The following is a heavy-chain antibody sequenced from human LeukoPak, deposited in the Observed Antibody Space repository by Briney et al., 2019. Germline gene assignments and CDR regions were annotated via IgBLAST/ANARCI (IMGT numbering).Heavy chain of an antibody. D-gene: IGHD3-22*01. CDR3: AGRYDSSGYPLH. J-gene: IGHJ4*02. CDR1: GFTVSTYD. Sequence: GGSLRLSCAASGFTVSTYDMSWVRQAPGKGPEWVSGFSGSDGSAYYADSVKGRFTISRDNSKNTLYLQMNSLRAEDTAVYYCAGRYDSSGYPLHWGQGTLVTVSS. V-gene: IGHV3-23*01. CDR2: FSGSDGSA.